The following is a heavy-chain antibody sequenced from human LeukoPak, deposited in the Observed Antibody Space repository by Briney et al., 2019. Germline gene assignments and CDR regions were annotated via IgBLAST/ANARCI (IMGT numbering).Heavy chain of an antibody. CDR3: ARGSVYFDS. CDR2: ISYTGST. J-gene: IGHJ4*02. CDR1: GGSISSYY. V-gene: IGHV4-59*01. Sequence: SETLSLTCSVSGGSISSYYWSWIRQPPGKGLEWIGYISYTGSTDYNPSLKSRVTISVDMSKNQFSLKVSSVTAADTAVYYCARGSVYFDSWGQGTLVTVSS.